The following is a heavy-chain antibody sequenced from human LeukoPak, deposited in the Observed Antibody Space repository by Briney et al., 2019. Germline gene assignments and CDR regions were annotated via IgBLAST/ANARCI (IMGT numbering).Heavy chain of an antibody. CDR1: GGSISSYY. CDR2: IYYSGST. V-gene: IGHV4-39*01. J-gene: IGHJ4*02. Sequence: SETLSLTCTVSGGSISSYYWGWIRQPPGKGLEWIGSIYYSGSTYYNPSLKSRVTISVDTSKNQFSLKLSSVTAADTAVYYCARTSPMTTVTTNDYWGQGTLVTVSS. CDR3: ARTSPMTTVTTNDY. D-gene: IGHD4-17*01.